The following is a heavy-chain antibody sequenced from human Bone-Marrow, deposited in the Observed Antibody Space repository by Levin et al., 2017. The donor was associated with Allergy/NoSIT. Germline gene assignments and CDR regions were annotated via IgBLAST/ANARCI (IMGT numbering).Heavy chain of an antibody. CDR1: GFTFSSYA. V-gene: IGHV3-30-3*01. Sequence: LSFTCAASGFTFSSYAMHWVRQAPGKGLEWVAVISYDGSNKYYADSVKGRFTISRDNSKNTLYLQMNSLRAEDTAVYYCARGMDTAMADYYYYGMDVWGQGTTVTVSS. CDR2: ISYDGSNK. CDR3: ARGMDTAMADYYYYGMDV. D-gene: IGHD5-18*01. J-gene: IGHJ6*02.